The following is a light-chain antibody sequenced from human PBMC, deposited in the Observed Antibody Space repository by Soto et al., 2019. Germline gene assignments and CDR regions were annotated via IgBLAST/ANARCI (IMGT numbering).Light chain of an antibody. Sequence: DIVMTQSPDSLAVSLGERATINCKSSQSVLYSSNNKNYLAWYQEKPGQPPKLLIYWACTRESGVPDRFSGSGSGTDFTLTISSLQAEDVAVYYCQQYYSTPLTFGGGTKVDIK. CDR1: QSVLYSSNNKNY. J-gene: IGKJ4*01. V-gene: IGKV4-1*01. CDR2: WAC. CDR3: QQYYSTPLT.